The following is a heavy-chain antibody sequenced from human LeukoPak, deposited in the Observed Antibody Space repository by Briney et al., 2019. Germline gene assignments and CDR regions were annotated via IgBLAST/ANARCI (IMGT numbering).Heavy chain of an antibody. CDR2: FDPEDGEI. J-gene: IGHJ4*02. Sequence: ASVKVSCKVSGYTLTELSMHWVRQAPGKGLEWMGGFDPEDGEIVYAQKFQGRVTMTEDTSTDTAYMELSSLRSEDTAVYYCATAPLYNWNDINYWGQGTLVTVSS. D-gene: IGHD1-1*01. V-gene: IGHV1-24*01. CDR1: GYTLTELS. CDR3: ATAPLYNWNDINY.